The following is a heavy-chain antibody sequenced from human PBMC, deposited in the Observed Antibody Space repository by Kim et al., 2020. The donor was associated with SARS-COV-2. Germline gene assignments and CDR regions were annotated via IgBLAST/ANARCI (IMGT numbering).Heavy chain of an antibody. CDR2: INHSGST. V-gene: IGHV4-34*01. D-gene: IGHD5-18*01. J-gene: IGHJ6*02. CDR1: GGSFSGYY. CDR3: ARGPRGYSYGYGGGWLVPYYGMDV. Sequence: SETLSLTCAVYGGSFSGYYWSWIRQPPGKGLEWIGEINHSGSTNYNPSLKSRVTISVDTSKNQFSLKLSSVTAADTAVYYCARGPRGYSYGYGGGWLVPYYGMDVWGQGTTVTVSS.